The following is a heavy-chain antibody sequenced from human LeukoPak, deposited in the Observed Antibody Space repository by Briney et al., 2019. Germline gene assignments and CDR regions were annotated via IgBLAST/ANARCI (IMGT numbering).Heavy chain of an antibody. V-gene: IGHV4-61*01. J-gene: IGHJ3*01. Sequence: SETLSLTCTVSGGSVSSNNYYWSWIRQPPGKGLEWIGYIYYSGNTNYNPSLKSRVTISVDTSKNQFSLKLSSATAADTAVYYCAREFANLAAFDFWGQGTMVTVSA. CDR1: GGSVSSNNYY. CDR3: AREFANLAAFDF. CDR2: IYYSGNT.